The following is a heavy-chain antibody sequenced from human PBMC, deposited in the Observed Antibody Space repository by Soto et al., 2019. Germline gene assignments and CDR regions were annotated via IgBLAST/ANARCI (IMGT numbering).Heavy chain of an antibody. CDR1: GFTFNTYG. J-gene: IGHJ6*02. V-gene: IGHV3-33*08. CDR3: ARADCTGAYCYSWPFNYGVDV. D-gene: IGHD2-15*01. Sequence: QVQLVESGGGVVQPGGSLSLSCTTSGFTFNTYGMHWVRQAPGKGLEWVAIIWYDVSNKYYADSVKGRFTISRDNSKNTLYLQMNSLRAEDTALYYCARADCTGAYCYSWPFNYGVDVWGQGTTVTVSS. CDR2: IWYDVSNK.